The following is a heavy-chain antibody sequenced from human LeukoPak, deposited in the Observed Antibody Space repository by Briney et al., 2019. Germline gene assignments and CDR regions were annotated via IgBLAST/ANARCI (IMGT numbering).Heavy chain of an antibody. J-gene: IGHJ4*02. CDR3: ASDHSGWLGLGY. V-gene: IGHV4-61*02. CDR1: NVSISSGSHY. D-gene: IGHD6-19*01. CDR2: IYAGGRS. Sequence: SETLSLTCTVSNVSISSGSHYWNWIRQPAGKGLEWIGRIYAGGRSNYNPSLRSRVTISVDTSKNQFSLRLRSVTATDTGVYYCASDHSGWLGLGYWGQGTLVSVSS.